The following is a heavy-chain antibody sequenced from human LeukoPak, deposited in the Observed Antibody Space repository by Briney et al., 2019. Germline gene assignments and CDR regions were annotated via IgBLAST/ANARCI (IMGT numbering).Heavy chain of an antibody. CDR2: INPNSGGT. V-gene: IGHV1-2*02. CDR3: ARDPLLRSEWFDP. CDR1: GYTFTGYY. Sequence: ASVKVSCKASGYTFTGYYMHWVRQAPGQGLEWMGWINPNSGGTNYAQKLQGRVTMTTDTSTSTAYMELRSLRSDDTAVYYCARDPLLRSEWFDPWGQGTLVTVSS. J-gene: IGHJ5*02. D-gene: IGHD2-15*01.